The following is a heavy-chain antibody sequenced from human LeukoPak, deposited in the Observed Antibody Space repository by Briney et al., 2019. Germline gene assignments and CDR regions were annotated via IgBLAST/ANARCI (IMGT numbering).Heavy chain of an antibody. V-gene: IGHV1-69*13. D-gene: IGHD1-26*01. CDR2: IIPIFGTA. Sequence: GASVKVSCKASGGTFISYAISWVRQAPGQGLEWMGGIIPIFGTANYAQKFQGRVTITADESTSTAYMELSSLRSDDTAVYYCARAKWELYYFDYWGQGTLVTVSS. J-gene: IGHJ4*02. CDR1: GGTFISYA. CDR3: ARAKWELYYFDY.